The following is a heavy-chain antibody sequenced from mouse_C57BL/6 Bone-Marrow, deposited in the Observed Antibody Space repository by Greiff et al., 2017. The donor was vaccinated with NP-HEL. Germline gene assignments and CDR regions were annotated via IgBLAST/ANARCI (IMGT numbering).Heavy chain of an antibody. CDR1: GYSITSGYD. J-gene: IGHJ3*01. CDR2: ISYSGST. Sequence: EVMLVESGPGMVKPSQSLSLTCTVTGYSITSGYDWHWIRHFPGNKLEWMGYISYSGSTNYNPSLKSRISITHDTSKNHFFLNLNSVTTEDTATYYCARYGYYAFAYWGQGTLVTVSA. V-gene: IGHV3-1*01. D-gene: IGHD2-3*01. CDR3: ARYGYYAFAY.